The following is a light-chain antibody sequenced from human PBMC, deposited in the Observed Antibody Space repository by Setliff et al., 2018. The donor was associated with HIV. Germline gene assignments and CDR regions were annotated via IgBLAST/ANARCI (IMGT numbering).Light chain of an antibody. CDR2: EVG. CDR1: SSDVGGYKF. J-gene: IGLJ1*01. Sequence: QSVLAQPASVSGSPGQSITISCTGTSSDVGGYKFVSWYQQHPGKAPKLMIYEVGNRPSGVSDRFSGSKSGSTASLTISGLQAEDEADYYCGSYTSTTSYVFGSGTKVTVL. V-gene: IGLV2-14*01. CDR3: GSYTSTTSYV.